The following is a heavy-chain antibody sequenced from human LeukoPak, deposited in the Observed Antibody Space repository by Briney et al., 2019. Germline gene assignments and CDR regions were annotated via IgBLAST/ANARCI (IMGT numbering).Heavy chain of an antibody. D-gene: IGHD1-1*01. CDR1: GYTFTSYG. CDR3: ARVAYNWNDIGAFDI. J-gene: IGHJ3*02. Sequence: ASVNVSCKASGYTFTSYGINWVRQAAGQGLERMGWISAYIGNTNYAQKLQGRVSMTTDTSTSTAYMELRSLRSDDTAVYYCARVAYNWNDIGAFDIWGQGTMVTVSS. V-gene: IGHV1-18*01. CDR2: ISAYIGNT.